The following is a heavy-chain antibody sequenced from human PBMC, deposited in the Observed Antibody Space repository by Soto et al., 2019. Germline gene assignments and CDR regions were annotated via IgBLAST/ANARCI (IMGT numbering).Heavy chain of an antibody. J-gene: IGHJ5*02. CDR3: AREVAPTVTTNWFDP. D-gene: IGHD4-17*01. CDR1: GFTFSDYY. CDR2: ISSSGSTI. Sequence: GGSLRLSCAASGFTFSDYYMSWIRQAPGKGLEWVSYISSSGSTIYYADSVKGRFTISRDNAKNSLYLQMNSLRAEDTAVYYCAREVAPTVTTNWFDPWGQGTLVTVSS. V-gene: IGHV3-11*01.